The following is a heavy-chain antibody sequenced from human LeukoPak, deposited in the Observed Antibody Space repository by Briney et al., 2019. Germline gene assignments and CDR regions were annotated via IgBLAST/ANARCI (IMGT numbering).Heavy chain of an antibody. CDR2: IIPIFGTA. CDR1: GYTFTSYD. D-gene: IGHD2-2*01. V-gene: IGHV1-69*13. J-gene: IGHJ6*03. Sequence: GASVKVSCKASGYTFTSYDINWVRQAPGQGLEWMGGIIPIFGTANYAQKFQGRVTITADESTSTAYMELSSLRSEDTAVYYCARGAGTEWGVVPAASHMDVWGKGTTVTVSS. CDR3: ARGAGTEWGVVPAASHMDV.